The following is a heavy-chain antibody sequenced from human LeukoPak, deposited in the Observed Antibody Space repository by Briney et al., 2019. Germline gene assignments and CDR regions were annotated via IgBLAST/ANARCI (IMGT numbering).Heavy chain of an antibody. CDR3: ASWGEGALDN. J-gene: IGHJ4*02. Sequence: GGSLTLSCEASGFTFSSYSMNWVRQAPGQGLEWISYISTSTTTIYYANSVKGRFTISRDNAKKSLYLQMNSLRVEDTGVYYCASWGEGALDNWGQGTLVTVSS. D-gene: IGHD1-26*01. CDR2: ISTSTTTI. CDR1: GFTFSSYS. V-gene: IGHV3-48*01.